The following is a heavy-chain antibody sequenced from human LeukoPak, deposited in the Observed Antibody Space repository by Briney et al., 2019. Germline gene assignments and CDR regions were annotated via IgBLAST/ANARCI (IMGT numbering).Heavy chain of an antibody. J-gene: IGHJ2*01. V-gene: IGHV3-64*04. Sequence: GGSLRLSCSASGFTFSSYVMHWVRQAPGKGLEYVSAISSNRGSTYYADSVKGRFTISRDDAKNSLYLQMNSLTAEDTAEYYCARNKINTVTTGWYFDLWGRGTLVTVSS. CDR1: GFTFSSYV. CDR3: ARNKINTVTTGWYFDL. CDR2: ISSNRGST. D-gene: IGHD4-17*01.